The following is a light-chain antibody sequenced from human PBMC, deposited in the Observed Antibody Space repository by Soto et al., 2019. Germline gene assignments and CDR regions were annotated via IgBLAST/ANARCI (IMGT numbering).Light chain of an antibody. V-gene: IGLV2-8*01. CDR3: SSYAGSNNFV. CDR1: STDFVSYNR. Sequence: QSALTQPPSVSGSPGQSVTISCTGTSTDFVSYNRVSWYQQPPGTAPKLMIYEVTKRPSGVPDRVSASKSGNTASLTVSGLRAEDEADYYCSSYAGSNNFVFGSGTKVTV. J-gene: IGLJ1*01. CDR2: EVT.